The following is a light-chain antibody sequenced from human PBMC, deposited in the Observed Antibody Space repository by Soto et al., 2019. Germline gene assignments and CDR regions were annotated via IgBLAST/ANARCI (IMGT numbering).Light chain of an antibody. CDR3: AAWDDSLNGPV. CDR2: ISD. V-gene: IGLV1-44*01. CDR1: SSNIGTNT. Sequence: QSVLTQPPSASGTPVQRVTISCSGGSSNIGTNTVNWYQQLPGTAPKLLIYISDQRPSGVPDRFSGSKSGASASLAISGLQSEDEADYYCAAWDDSLNGPVFGGGTKLTVL. J-gene: IGLJ2*01.